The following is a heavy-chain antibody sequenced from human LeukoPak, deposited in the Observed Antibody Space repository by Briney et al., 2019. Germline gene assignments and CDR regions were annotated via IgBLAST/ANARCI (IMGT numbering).Heavy chain of an antibody. V-gene: IGHV4-34*01. CDR3: AKGYDILTGYYYFDS. CDR1: GGSFSGYY. J-gene: IGHJ4*02. Sequence: SETLSLTCAVYGGSFSGYYWSWIRQPPGKGLEWIGEINHSGSTNYNPSLKSRVTISVDTSKNQFSLKLSSVTAADTAVYYCAKGYDILTGYYYFDSWGQGTLVTVSS. D-gene: IGHD3-9*01. CDR2: INHSGST.